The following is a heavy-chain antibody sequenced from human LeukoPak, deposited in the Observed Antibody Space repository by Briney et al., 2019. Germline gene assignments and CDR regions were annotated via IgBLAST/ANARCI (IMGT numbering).Heavy chain of an antibody. CDR2: IIPIFGTA. CDR1: GGTFSSYA. CDR3: ARDGDGYNNYFDY. V-gene: IGHV1-69*13. Sequence: SLKVSCKASGGTFSSYAISWVRQAPGQGLEWMGAIIPIFGTANYAQKFQGRVTITADESTSTAYMELSSLRSEDTAVYYCARDGDGYNNYFDYWGQGTLVTVSS. D-gene: IGHD5-24*01. J-gene: IGHJ4*02.